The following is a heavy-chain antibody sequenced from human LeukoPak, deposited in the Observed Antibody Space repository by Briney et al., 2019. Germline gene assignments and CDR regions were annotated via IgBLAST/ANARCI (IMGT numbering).Heavy chain of an antibody. J-gene: IGHJ4*02. CDR1: GFTFSGYW. CDR3: VRGTAFSNGVDY. Sequence: GGSLRLSCAASGFTFSGYWMHWVRQPPGKGLVWVSRINSDGLITNYADSVKGRFTISRDNANTLYLQMNGLRAEDTAVYYCVRGTAFSNGVDYRGQGTLVTVSS. CDR2: INSDGLIT. D-gene: IGHD3-3*01. V-gene: IGHV3-74*01.